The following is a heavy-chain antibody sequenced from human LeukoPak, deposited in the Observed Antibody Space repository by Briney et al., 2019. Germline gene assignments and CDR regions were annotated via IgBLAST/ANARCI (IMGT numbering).Heavy chain of an antibody. V-gene: IGHV3-48*02. Sequence: GGSLRLSCAPSAFTFSGYSMKWVRQAAGNGLVWLSYISGSGSIIYYAGSVKRRFTISRDNAKNALYQQMNSLRDEDTAVYYCARGDASGWSYWGQGTLVTVSS. CDR1: AFTFSGYS. CDR2: ISGSGSII. D-gene: IGHD6-19*01. J-gene: IGHJ4*02. CDR3: ARGDASGWSY.